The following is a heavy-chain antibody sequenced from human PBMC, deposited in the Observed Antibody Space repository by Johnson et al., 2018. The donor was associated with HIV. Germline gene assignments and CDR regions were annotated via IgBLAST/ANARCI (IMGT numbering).Heavy chain of an antibody. D-gene: IGHD6-19*01. CDR1: GFTFSNAW. CDR2: IKSKTDGGTT. CDR3: AKDRGGPGTPAGLDI. J-gene: IGHJ3*02. Sequence: VQLVESGGALVKPGGSLRVSCAASGFTFSNAWMSWVRQAPGKGLEWVGRIKSKTDGGTTDYAAPVKGRFTISRDDSKNTLYLQMNSLRAEDTALYYCAKDRGGPGTPAGLDIWGQGTMVTVSS. V-gene: IGHV3-15*02.